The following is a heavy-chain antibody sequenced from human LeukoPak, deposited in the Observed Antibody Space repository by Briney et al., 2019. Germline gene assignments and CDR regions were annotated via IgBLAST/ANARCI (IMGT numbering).Heavy chain of an antibody. CDR2: IFYSGNT. V-gene: IGHV4-39*01. CDR3: ARHRSKWLQSSFDY. Sequence: PSETLSLTCAVSGDSISSSDWWSWVRQPPGKGLEWIGSIFYSGNTYDNPSLKSRVTISVDTSKNQFSLKLNSVTAADTAVYYCARHRSKWLQSSFDYWGQGTLVTVSS. J-gene: IGHJ4*02. CDR1: GDSISSSDW. D-gene: IGHD5-24*01.